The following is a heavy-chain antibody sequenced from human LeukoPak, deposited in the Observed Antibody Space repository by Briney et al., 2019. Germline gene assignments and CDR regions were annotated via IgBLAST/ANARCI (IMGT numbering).Heavy chain of an antibody. J-gene: IGHJ6*02. V-gene: IGHV4-30-4*01. Sequence: SETLSLTCSVSGGSISSGDYYWSWIRQPPGRGLEWIGNIHHSGSTYNNPSLASRVTISRDTSRNEISLKLSYVTAADTAVYYCARHGHPTITMIEGLWNYYYGMDVWGQGTTVTVSS. CDR2: IHHSGST. CDR3: ARHGHPTITMIEGLWNYYYGMDV. D-gene: IGHD3-22*01. CDR1: GGSISSGDYY.